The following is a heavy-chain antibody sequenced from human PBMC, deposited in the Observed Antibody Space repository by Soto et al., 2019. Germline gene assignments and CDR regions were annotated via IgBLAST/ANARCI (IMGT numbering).Heavy chain of an antibody. D-gene: IGHD3-10*01. V-gene: IGHV3-23*01. CDR1: GFTFSSYA. CDR3: ATYYGSGSYYNRDY. Sequence: GGSLRLSCAASGFTFSSYAMSWFRQAPGKGLEWVSAISGSGGSTYYADSVKGRFTISRDNSKNTLYLQMNSLRAEDTAVYYCATYYGSGSYYNRDYWGQGTLVTVSS. CDR2: ISGSGGST. J-gene: IGHJ4*02.